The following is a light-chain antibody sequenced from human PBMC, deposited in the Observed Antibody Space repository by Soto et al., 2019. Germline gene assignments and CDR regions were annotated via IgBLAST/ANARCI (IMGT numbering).Light chain of an antibody. Sequence: QSVLTQPASVSGSPGQSITISCTGTSSDVGAYNYVSWYQQHPGKGPKLMIYDVSNRPSGVSDRFSGSKSGNTASLTISGLQAEDEAEYYCSSYTSSNSYVFGTGTKVTV. V-gene: IGLV2-14*01. CDR3: SSYTSSNSYV. CDR1: SSDVGAYNY. CDR2: DVS. J-gene: IGLJ1*01.